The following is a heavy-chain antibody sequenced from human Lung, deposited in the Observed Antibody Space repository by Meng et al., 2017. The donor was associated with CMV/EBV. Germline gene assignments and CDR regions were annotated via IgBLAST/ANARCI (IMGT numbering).Heavy chain of an antibody. CDR1: GYTFTTYG. D-gene: IGHD6-13*01. CDR2: ITAHNGYT. Sequence: ASXXVSXKASGYTFTTYGISWVRQAPGEGLEWVGWITAHNGYTNYAQNFQDRVTMTTDTSTSTVYMELRSLRSDDTAVYYCARGLATYSSSWGIYYYYGMEVWXQGNTVT. CDR3: ARGLATYSSSWGIYYYYGMEV. V-gene: IGHV1-18*01. J-gene: IGHJ6*01.